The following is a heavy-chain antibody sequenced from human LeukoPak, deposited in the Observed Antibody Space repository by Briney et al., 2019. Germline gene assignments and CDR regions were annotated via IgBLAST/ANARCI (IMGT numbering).Heavy chain of an antibody. J-gene: IGHJ4*02. D-gene: IGHD1-26*01. CDR3: ATQPIEWELRHFDY. CDR2: ISSSSSTI. V-gene: IGHV3-11*04. CDR1: GFTFSDYY. Sequence: KPGGSLRLSCAASGFTFSDYYMSWIRQAPGKGLEWVSYISSSSSTIYYADSVKGRFTISRDNAKNSLYPQMNSLRDEDTAVYYCATQPIEWELRHFDYWGQGTLVTVSS.